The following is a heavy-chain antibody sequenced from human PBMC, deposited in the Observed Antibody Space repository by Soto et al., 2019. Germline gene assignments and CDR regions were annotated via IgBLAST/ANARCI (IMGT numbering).Heavy chain of an antibody. V-gene: IGHV4-30-4*01. CDR1: GGSISSGDYY. CDR3: ASWELLGIWFDP. D-gene: IGHD1-26*01. Sequence: TSETLSLTCTVSGGSISSGDYYWSWIRQPPGKGLEWIGYIYYSGSTYYNPSLKSRVTISVDTSKNQFSLKLSSVTAADTAVYYCASWELLGIWFDPWGQGTLVTVSS. J-gene: IGHJ5*02. CDR2: IYYSGST.